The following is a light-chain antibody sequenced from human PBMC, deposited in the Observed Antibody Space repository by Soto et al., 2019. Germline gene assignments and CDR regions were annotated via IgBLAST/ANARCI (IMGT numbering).Light chain of an antibody. Sequence: EIVMTQSPATLSVSPGERATLSCRASQSVSSNLAWYQQKPGQAPRLLIYDASSRATGIPDRFSGSGSGTDFTLTISRLEPEDFAVYYCQQYGSSALTFGGGTKVDIK. CDR3: QQYGSSALT. V-gene: IGKV3-20*01. CDR1: QSVSSN. CDR2: DAS. J-gene: IGKJ4*01.